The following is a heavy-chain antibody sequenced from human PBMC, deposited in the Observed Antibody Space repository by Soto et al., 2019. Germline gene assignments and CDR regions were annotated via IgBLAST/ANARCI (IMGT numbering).Heavy chain of an antibody. Sequence: QVQLVQSGAEVKKPGASVKVSCKASGYTFTSYGISWVRQAPGQGLEWMGWISAYNGNTNYAQKLQGRVTMTTDTSTSTAYMELRSLRSDDTAVYYCARLYGYETKVGPALYYYMDVWGKGTTVTVSS. CDR1: GYTFTSYG. V-gene: IGHV1-18*01. D-gene: IGHD5-12*01. CDR2: ISAYNGNT. CDR3: ARLYGYETKVGPALYYYMDV. J-gene: IGHJ6*03.